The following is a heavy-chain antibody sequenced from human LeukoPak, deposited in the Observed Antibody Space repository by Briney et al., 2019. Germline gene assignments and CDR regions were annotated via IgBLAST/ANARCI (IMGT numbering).Heavy chain of an antibody. CDR2: IYYSGST. D-gene: IGHD5-12*01. V-gene: IGHV4-39*01. CDR1: GGSISSSSYY. Sequence: SSETLSLTCTVSGGSISSSSYYWGWIRQPPGKGLEWIGSIYYSGSTYYNPSLKSRVTISVDTSKNQFSLKLSSVTAADTAVYYCARPSGYDFDAFDIWGQGTMVTVSS. J-gene: IGHJ3*02. CDR3: ARPSGYDFDAFDI.